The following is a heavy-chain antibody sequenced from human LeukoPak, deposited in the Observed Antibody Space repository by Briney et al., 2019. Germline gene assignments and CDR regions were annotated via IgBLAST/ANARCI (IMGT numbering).Heavy chain of an antibody. Sequence: AGGSLRLSCAASGFTFSSYGMHWVRQAPGKGLEWVAVISYDGSNKYYADSVKGRFTISRDNSKNTLYLQMNSLRAEDTAVYYCAKKAAAGLYYYYYMDVWGKGTTVTVSS. J-gene: IGHJ6*03. D-gene: IGHD6-13*01. CDR2: ISYDGSNK. CDR3: AKKAAAGLYYYYYMDV. V-gene: IGHV3-30*18. CDR1: GFTFSSYG.